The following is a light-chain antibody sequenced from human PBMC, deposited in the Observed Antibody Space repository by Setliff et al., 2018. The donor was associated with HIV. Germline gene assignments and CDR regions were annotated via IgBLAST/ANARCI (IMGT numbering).Light chain of an antibody. V-gene: IGLV1-40*01. J-gene: IGLJ1*01. Sequence: QSALAQPPSVSGAPGQRVTISCTGSSSDIGAGYDVHWYQHLPGAAPKLVIFDNNNRPSGVPDRFSGSKSGTSASLATTGLQAEDEADYYCHSYDGRLDGLHGLGTGTKV. CDR3: HSYDGRLDGLHG. CDR2: DNN. CDR1: SSDIGAGYD.